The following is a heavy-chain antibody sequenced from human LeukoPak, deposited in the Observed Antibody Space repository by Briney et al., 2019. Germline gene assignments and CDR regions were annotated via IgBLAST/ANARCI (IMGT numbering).Heavy chain of an antibody. J-gene: IGHJ4*02. CDR1: GFTFSTYS. V-gene: IGHV3-48*01. CDR3: ARSSSGWYLFDY. D-gene: IGHD6-19*01. CDR2: ISGSSNTI. Sequence: GGSRRLSCAVSGFTFSTYSMNWVRQAPGKGLEWLSYISGSSNTIYYADSVKGRFTISRDNAKNSLFLHMNSLRAEDTAIYYWARSSSGWYLFDYWGQGTLGTVSS.